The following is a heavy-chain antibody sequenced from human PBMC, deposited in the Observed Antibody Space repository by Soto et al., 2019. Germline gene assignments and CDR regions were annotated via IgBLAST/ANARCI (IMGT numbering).Heavy chain of an antibody. V-gene: IGHV4-31*03. CDR1: AYSITAGGYY. Sequence: SETLSLTCSVSAYSITAGGYYWSWIRHHPGKGLEWIGSFYSSGSVIYNPSLRSRLSIXXXXTXNXFXMXXXSVTXADTADYYCARMYSSGSGWFHPWGQGTLVTVSS. D-gene: IGHD6-19*01. CDR3: ARMYSSGSGWFHP. J-gene: IGHJ5*02. CDR2: FYSSGSV.